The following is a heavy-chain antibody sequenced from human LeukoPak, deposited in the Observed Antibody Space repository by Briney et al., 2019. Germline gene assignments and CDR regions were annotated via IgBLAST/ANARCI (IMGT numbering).Heavy chain of an antibody. CDR1: GGSISSYY. J-gene: IGHJ4*02. CDR3: ASLNYYDSTGDY. D-gene: IGHD3-22*01. V-gene: IGHV4-34*01. Sequence: SETLSLTCTVSGGSISSYYWSWIRQPPGKGLEWIGEINHSGSTNYNPSLKSRVTISVDTSKNQFSLKLSSVTAADTAVYYCASLNYYDSTGDYWGQGTLVTVSS. CDR2: INHSGST.